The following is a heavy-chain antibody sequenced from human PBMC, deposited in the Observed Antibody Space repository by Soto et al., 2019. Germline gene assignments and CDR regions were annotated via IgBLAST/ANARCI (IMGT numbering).Heavy chain of an antibody. CDR1: VASLRIGIFS. J-gene: IGHJ4*02. V-gene: IGHV4-39*01. Sequence: QRHLQGRGQGLVKLSGPLPPPGSALVASLRIGIFSGAWTRQPPGKGLEGIGPIYYNGNTYYNPSLKSRVTIALDTSKNEISLKLSSVTATDTAVYYCGRHDWTYYLLAINFWGQGTLATVSS. D-gene: IGHD1-1*01. CDR3: GRHDWTYYLLAINF. CDR2: IYYNGNT.